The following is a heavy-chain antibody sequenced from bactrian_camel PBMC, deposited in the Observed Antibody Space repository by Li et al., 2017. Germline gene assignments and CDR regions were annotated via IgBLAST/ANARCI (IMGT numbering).Heavy chain of an antibody. CDR3: AAVRSGWGTVATDCRAGQLSASDFAA. Sequence: HVQLVESGGGSVQAGGSLRLSCTTSGFTYISACMAWFRQAPGKEREMVAAIDDGSTTYADSVAGRFTISQDTGKDTIYLQMNSLRPDDTGTYFCAAVRSGWGTVATDCRAGQLSASDFAAWGQGTQVTVS. CDR1: GFTYISAC. CDR2: IDDGST. V-gene: IGHV3S53*01. J-gene: IGHJ6*01. D-gene: IGHD6*01.